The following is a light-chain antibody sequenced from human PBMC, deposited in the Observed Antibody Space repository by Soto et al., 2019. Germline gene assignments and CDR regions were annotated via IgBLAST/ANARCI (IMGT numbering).Light chain of an antibody. CDR3: SSFGGSDNVV. CDR2: DVS. CDR1: SSDVGGYNS. Sequence: QSALTQPPSASGSLGQSVTISCTGTSSDVGGYNSVSWYQQRPGKAPKLSIYDVSKRPSGVPVRFSGSKSGNTASLTVSGLQAGDEADYYCSSFGGSDNVVFGGGTKVTVL. V-gene: IGLV2-8*01. J-gene: IGLJ2*01.